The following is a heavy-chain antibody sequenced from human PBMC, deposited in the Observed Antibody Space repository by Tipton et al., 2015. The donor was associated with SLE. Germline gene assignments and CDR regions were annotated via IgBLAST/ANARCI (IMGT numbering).Heavy chain of an antibody. Sequence: TLSLTCSVSGDSITSYYWSWIRQPAGKGLEWISRIHNSGSTNYNPSLESRVTISVVMSKNQISLRLSSVTAADTAVYYCARDRDYGDLPLGYWGQGTLVTVSS. CDR1: GDSITSYY. J-gene: IGHJ4*02. CDR3: ARDRDYGDLPLGY. CDR2: IHNSGST. V-gene: IGHV4-4*07. D-gene: IGHD4-17*01.